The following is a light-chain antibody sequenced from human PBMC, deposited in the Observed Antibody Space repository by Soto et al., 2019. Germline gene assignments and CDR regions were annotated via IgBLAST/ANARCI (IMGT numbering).Light chain of an antibody. CDR2: LNSDGSH. CDR1: SGHSSYA. V-gene: IGLV4-69*01. CDR3: QTWGTDVSV. Sequence: QTVVTQWPSASASLGASVKLTCTLSSGHSSYAIAWHQQQPEKGPRFLMRLNSDGSHNKGYGIPDRFSGSSSGAERYLTISSLQSGDEADYYCQTWGTDVSVFGGGTQLTVL. J-gene: IGLJ7*01.